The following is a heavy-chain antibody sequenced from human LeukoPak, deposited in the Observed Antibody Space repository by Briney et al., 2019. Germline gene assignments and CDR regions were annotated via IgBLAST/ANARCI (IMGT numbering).Heavy chain of an antibody. CDR2: MNPNSGNT. V-gene: IGHV1-8*03. J-gene: IGHJ3*02. Sequence: APVKVSCKASGYTFTFYDINWVRQATGQGLEWMGWMNPNSGNTGYAQNFLGRTTITRDTSTSMAYMELSSLRSEDTAVYYCARGRRDVFDIWGQGTTVTVS. CDR3: ARGRRDVFDI. CDR1: GYTFTFYD.